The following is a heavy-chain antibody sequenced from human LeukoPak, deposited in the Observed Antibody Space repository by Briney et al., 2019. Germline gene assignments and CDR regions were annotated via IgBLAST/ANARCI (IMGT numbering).Heavy chain of an antibody. Sequence: SETLSLTCTVSGGSISSSSYYWGWIRQPPGKGLEWIGYIYYSGSTYYNPSLKSRVTISVDTSKNQFSLNLNSVTAADTAVYYCARHAVYAGSGWAFDYWGQGTLVTVSS. D-gene: IGHD6-19*01. CDR3: ARHAVYAGSGWAFDY. CDR1: GGSISSSSYY. CDR2: IYYSGST. J-gene: IGHJ4*02. V-gene: IGHV4-39*01.